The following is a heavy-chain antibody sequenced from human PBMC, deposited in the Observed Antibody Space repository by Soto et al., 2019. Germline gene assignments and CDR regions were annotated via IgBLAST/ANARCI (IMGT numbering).Heavy chain of an antibody. CDR3: ARDRTGGGRITMIVVVITTVDAFDI. CDR2: IGTAGDT. D-gene: IGHD3-22*01. Sequence: PGGFLRLSCAASGFTFSSYDMHWVRQATGKGLEWVSAIGTAGDTYYPGSVKGRFTTSRENAKNYLYLQMNSLRAGDTAVYYCARDRTGGGRITMIVVVITTVDAFDIWGQGTMVTVSS. V-gene: IGHV3-13*01. J-gene: IGHJ3*02. CDR1: GFTFSSYD.